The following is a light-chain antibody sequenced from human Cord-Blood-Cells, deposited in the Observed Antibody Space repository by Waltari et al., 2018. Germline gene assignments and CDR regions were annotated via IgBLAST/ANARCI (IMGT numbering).Light chain of an antibody. CDR3: CSYAGSSTWV. Sequence: QSALTQPASVSGSPGQSITISCTGTSSDVGSYNLVSWYQQHPGKAPKLMIDEGSKRPSGVANRVSGSKSGNTASLTISWRQAEDEADYYCCSYAGSSTWVFVGGTKLTVL. J-gene: IGLJ2*01. V-gene: IGLV2-23*01. CDR2: EGS. CDR1: SSDVGSYNL.